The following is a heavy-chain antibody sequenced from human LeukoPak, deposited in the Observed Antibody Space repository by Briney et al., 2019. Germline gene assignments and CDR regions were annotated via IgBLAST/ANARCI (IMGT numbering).Heavy chain of an antibody. V-gene: IGHV1-69*05. J-gene: IGHJ4*02. Sequence: GGSLRLSCAASGFTFSSYAMSWVRQAPGQGLEWMGRIIPIFGTANYAQKFQGRVTITTDESTSTAYMELSSLRSEDTAVYYCARDNRITMIGLDYWGQGTLVTVSS. D-gene: IGHD3-22*01. CDR3: ARDNRITMIGLDY. CDR1: GFTFSSYA. CDR2: IIPIFGTA.